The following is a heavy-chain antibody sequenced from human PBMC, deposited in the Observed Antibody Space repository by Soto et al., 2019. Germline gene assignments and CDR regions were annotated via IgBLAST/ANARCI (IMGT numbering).Heavy chain of an antibody. D-gene: IGHD3-10*01. J-gene: IGHJ6*04. CDR3: ARASYYYGSGSYPNPWGPEPLDV. Sequence: ASVKVSCKASGYTFTSYVISWVRQAPGQGLEWMGWISAYNGNTNYAQKLQSRATMTTDTSTSTAYMELRSLRSDDTAVYYCARASYYYGSGSYPNPWGPEPLDVWGKGTTVTVSS. V-gene: IGHV1-18*01. CDR1: GYTFTSYV. CDR2: ISAYNGNT.